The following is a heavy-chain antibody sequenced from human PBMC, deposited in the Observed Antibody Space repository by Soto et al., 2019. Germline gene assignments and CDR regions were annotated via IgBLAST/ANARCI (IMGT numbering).Heavy chain of an antibody. CDR3: ASSLPANWQGWLAP. Sequence: GESLKISCQGSTDSLINYWIHWVRQKPGKGLEWVGRIDPSGSHTTYSPSFQGLVTFSFDKSISAAYLQWNSLKASDTAMYFCASSLPANWQGWLAPCGQGTLVTVSS. CDR1: TDSLINYW. V-gene: IGHV5-10-1*01. J-gene: IGHJ5*01. CDR2: IDPSGSHT. D-gene: IGHD6-19*01.